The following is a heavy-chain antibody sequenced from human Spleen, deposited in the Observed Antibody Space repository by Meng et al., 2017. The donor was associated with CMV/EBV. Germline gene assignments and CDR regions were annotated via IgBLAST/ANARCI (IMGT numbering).Heavy chain of an antibody. CDR3: ARGNGWNYAVEDY. Sequence: GESLKISCAASGFTFSSYWMSWVRQAPGKGLEWVANIKQDGSEKYYVDSVKGRFTISRDNAKNSLYLQMNSLRAEDTAVYYCARGNGWNYAVEDYWGQGTLVTVSS. V-gene: IGHV3-7*01. CDR2: IKQDGSEK. J-gene: IGHJ4*02. CDR1: GFTFSSYW. D-gene: IGHD1-7*01.